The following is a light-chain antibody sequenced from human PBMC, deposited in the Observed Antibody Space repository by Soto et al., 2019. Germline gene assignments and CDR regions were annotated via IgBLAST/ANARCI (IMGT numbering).Light chain of an antibody. J-gene: IGKJ1*01. CDR1: QSISSW. CDR2: KAS. Sequence: DIQMTQSPSTLSASVGDRVTITCRASQSISSWLAWYQQKPGKAPKLLIYKASSLESGVPSRFSDSGSGTEISLTISSLQPDDFATYYCQQYNYFWAFGQGTKVDIK. V-gene: IGKV1-5*03. CDR3: QQYNYFWA.